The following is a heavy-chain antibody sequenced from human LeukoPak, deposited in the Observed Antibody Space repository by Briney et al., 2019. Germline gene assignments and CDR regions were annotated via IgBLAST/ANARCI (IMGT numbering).Heavy chain of an antibody. CDR2: INAGTGDG. D-gene: IGHD5-24*01. J-gene: IGHJ4*02. CDR3: ARSGDNWSCDN. V-gene: IGHV1-3*01. Sequence: GASVKVSCKASGYTFSHYGVQWVRQAPGQTLEWMGWINAGTGDGKYSQKFQGRLTMTSDTSATTLYMELNSLRFEDTAVYYCARSGDNWSCDNWGQGTLVTVSS. CDR1: GYTFSHYG.